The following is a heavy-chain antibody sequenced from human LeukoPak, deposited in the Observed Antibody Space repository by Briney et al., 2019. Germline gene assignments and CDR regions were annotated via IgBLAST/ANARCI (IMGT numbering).Heavy chain of an antibody. V-gene: IGHV3-7*04. D-gene: IGHD3-9*01. Sequence: PGRSLRLSCAASGFTFSSYGMHWVRQAPGKGLEWVANIKQDGSEKYYVDSVKGRFTISRDNAKNSLYLQMNSLRAEDTAVYYCARATTYYDILTGYFGYYYGMDVWGQGTTVTVSS. CDR3: ARATTYYDILTGYFGYYYGMDV. J-gene: IGHJ6*02. CDR2: IKQDGSEK. CDR1: GFTFSSYG.